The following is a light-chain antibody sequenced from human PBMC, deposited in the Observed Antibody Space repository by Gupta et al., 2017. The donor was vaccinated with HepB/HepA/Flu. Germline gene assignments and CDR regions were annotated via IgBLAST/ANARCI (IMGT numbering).Light chain of an antibody. J-gene: IGLJ1*01. CDR2: EVS. CDR3: CSYAGSSTPYV. CDR1: SSDVGSYNL. V-gene: IGLV2-23*02. Sequence: QSALTQPASVSGSPGKSITISCTAPSSDVGSYNLVSWYQQHPGNAPKLMIYEVSKRPSGVSNRFSGSKSGNTASLTISGLQADDEADYYCCSYAGSSTPYVFGTGTKVTVL.